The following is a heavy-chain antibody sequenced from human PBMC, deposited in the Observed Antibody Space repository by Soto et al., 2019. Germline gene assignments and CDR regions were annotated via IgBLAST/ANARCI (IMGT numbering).Heavy chain of an antibody. V-gene: IGHV3-21*01. CDR3: ARYDSSGYYWPYYYYGMDV. CDR1: GFTFSTYS. CDR2: ISDSSSYI. Sequence: PGGSLRLSCAASGFTFSTYSMNWVRPAPGKGLEWVSSISDSSSYIYYADSVKGRFTISRDNAKNSLYLQMNSLRAEDTAVYYCARYDSSGYYWPYYYYGMDVWGQGTTVTVSS. J-gene: IGHJ6*02. D-gene: IGHD3-22*01.